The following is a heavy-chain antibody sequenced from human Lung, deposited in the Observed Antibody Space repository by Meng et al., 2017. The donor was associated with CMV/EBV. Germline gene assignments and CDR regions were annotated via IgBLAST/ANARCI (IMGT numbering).Heavy chain of an antibody. CDR2: IYYSGST. J-gene: IGHJ4*02. D-gene: IGHD2-15*01. CDR3: ARAPRYCSGGSCYSEWSFAY. CDR1: GGSISSYY. V-gene: IGHV4-59*01. Sequence: SXTLSLXCTVSGGSISSYYWSWIRQPPGKGLEWIGYIYYSGSTNYNPSLKSRVTISVDTSKNQFSLKLSSVTAADTAVYYCARAPRYCSGGSCYSEWSFAYWXKGTLVTVSS.